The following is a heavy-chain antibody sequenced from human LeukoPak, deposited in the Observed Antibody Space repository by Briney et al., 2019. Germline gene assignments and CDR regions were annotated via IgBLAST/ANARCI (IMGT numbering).Heavy chain of an antibody. V-gene: IGHV4-59*01. CDR2: IYYSGST. J-gene: IGHJ6*02. CDR3: ARSQIQSVNYGMDV. CDR1: GGSISSYY. Sequence: SETLSLTCTVSGGSISSYYWSWIRQPPGNGLEWIGYIYYSGSTNYNPSLKSRVTISVDTSKNQFSLKLSSVTAADTAVYYCARSQIQSVNYGMDVWGQGTTVTVSS.